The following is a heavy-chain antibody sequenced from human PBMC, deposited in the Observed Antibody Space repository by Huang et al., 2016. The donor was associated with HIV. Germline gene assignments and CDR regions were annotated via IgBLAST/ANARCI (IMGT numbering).Heavy chain of an antibody. Sequence: QVRLHQWGAGLVKTSETLSLTCAVYGDSLKTYFWTWVRQPPGKGREWIGENNVSGSTNYNQPLKSRVSISIDTSKNQFALKLKSVDAAYSALYFGAREGLQSGTWYTHYFYDSWGQGSLVTVPP. V-gene: IGHV4-34*01. J-gene: IGHJ4*02. CDR2: NNVSGST. CDR3: AREGLQSGTWYTHYFYDS. CDR1: GDSLKTYF. D-gene: IGHD6-13*01.